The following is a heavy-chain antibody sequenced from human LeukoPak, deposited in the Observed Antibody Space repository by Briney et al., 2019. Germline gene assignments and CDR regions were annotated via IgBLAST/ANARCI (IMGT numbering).Heavy chain of an antibody. CDR1: GFTFSSYS. Sequence: QPGGSLRLSCAASGFTFSSYSMNWVRQAPGKGLEWVSYISSSSSTIYYADSVKGRFTISRDNAKNSLYLQMNSLRAEDTAVYYCARDTPSYYDFWSGYLAYYYMDVWGKGTTVTVSS. D-gene: IGHD3-3*01. CDR2: ISSSSSTI. J-gene: IGHJ6*03. CDR3: ARDTPSYYDFWSGYLAYYYMDV. V-gene: IGHV3-48*01.